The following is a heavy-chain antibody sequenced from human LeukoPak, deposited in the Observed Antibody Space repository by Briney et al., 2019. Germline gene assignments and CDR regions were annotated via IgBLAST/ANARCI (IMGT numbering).Heavy chain of an antibody. CDR1: GFTFSSYS. D-gene: IGHD3-10*01. Sequence: GGSLRLSCAASGFTFSSYSMNWVRQAPGKGLEWVSYISSSSSTIYYADSVKGRFTISRGNSKNTLYLQMNTLRAEDTAVYYCAKDRRDASGTYSAYYFDYWGQGTLVTVSS. CDR2: ISSSSSTI. J-gene: IGHJ4*02. V-gene: IGHV3-48*01. CDR3: AKDRRDASGTYSAYYFDY.